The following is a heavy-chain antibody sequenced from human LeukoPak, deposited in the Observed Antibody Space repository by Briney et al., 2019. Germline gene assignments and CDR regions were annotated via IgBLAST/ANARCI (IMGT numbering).Heavy chain of an antibody. J-gene: IGHJ5*02. V-gene: IGHV1-69*01. CDR3: ARDGVAVVVAARGGWFDP. CDR2: IIPIFGTA. Sequence: GGSLRLSCAASGFTFSSYGMSWVRQAPGQGLEWMGGIIPIFGTANYAQKFQGRVTITADESTSTAYMELSSLRSEDTAVYYCARDGVAVVVAARGGWFDPWGQGTLVTVSS. D-gene: IGHD2-15*01. CDR1: GFTFSSYG.